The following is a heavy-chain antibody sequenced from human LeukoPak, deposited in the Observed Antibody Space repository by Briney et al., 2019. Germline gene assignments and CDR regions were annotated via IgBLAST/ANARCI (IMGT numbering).Heavy chain of an antibody. V-gene: IGHV3-30*18. D-gene: IGHD3-22*01. J-gene: IGHJ4*02. CDR1: GFTFSSYG. CDR3: ANMDYYDSSGYYYAY. CDR2: ISYDGSNK. Sequence: GGSLRLSCAASGFTFSSYGMHWVRQAPGKGLEWVAVISYDGSNKYYADSVKGRFTISRDNSKNTLYLQMNSLRAEDTAVYYCANMDYYDSSGYYYAYWGQGTLVTVSS.